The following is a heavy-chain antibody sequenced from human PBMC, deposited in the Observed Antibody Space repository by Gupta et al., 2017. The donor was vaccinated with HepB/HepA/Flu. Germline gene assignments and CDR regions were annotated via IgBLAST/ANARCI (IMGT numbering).Heavy chain of an antibody. V-gene: IGHV4-34*01. CDR1: GGSFSGYY. Sequence: QVQLQQWGAGLLKPSETLSLTCAVYGGSFSGYYWSWIRQPPGKGLEWIGEINHSGSTNYNPSLKSRVTISVDTSKNQFSLKLSSVTAADTAVYYCARWERYYYGSGSYQKPGIRYYYYGMDVWGQGTTVTVSS. CDR2: INHSGST. D-gene: IGHD3-10*01. J-gene: IGHJ6*02. CDR3: ARWERYYYGSGSYQKPGIRYYYYGMDV.